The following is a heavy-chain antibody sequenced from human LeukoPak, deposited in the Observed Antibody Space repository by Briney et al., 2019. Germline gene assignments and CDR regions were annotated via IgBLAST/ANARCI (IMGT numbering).Heavy chain of an antibody. V-gene: IGHV3-74*01. D-gene: IGHD1-14*01. CDR3: VSSDRLDY. Sequence: GGSLRPSCAASGFSFSNTWMHWVRQAPGKGLEWVSVVFTDGSSTSYADSVQGRFTVSRDNAKYTVYLQMNSLRVEDTAVYYCVSSDRLDYWGQGALVTVSS. CDR2: VFTDGSST. J-gene: IGHJ4*02. CDR1: GFSFSNTW.